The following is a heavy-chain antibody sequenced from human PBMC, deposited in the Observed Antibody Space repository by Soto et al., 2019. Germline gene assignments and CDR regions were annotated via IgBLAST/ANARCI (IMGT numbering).Heavy chain of an antibody. V-gene: IGHV3-66*01. Sequence: GGSLRLSCAASGFTVSSNYMSWVRQAPGKGLEWVSVIYSGGSTYYADSVKGRFTISRDNSKNTLYLQMNSLRAEDTAVYYCAREYGDYIRYYYYGMDVWGQGTTVTVSS. CDR1: GFTVSSNY. CDR3: AREYGDYIRYYYYGMDV. D-gene: IGHD4-17*01. J-gene: IGHJ6*02. CDR2: IYSGGST.